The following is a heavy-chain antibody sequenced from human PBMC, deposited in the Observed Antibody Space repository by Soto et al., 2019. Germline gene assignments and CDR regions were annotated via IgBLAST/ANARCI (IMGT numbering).Heavy chain of an antibody. J-gene: IGHJ5*02. Sequence: SVKVSCKASGGTFSSYAISWVRQAPGQGLEWMGGIIPIFGTADYAQKFQGRVTITADESTSTAHMELSSLRSEDTAVYYCARVVAARPGPLFYNWFDPWGQGTLVTVSS. CDR2: IIPIFGTA. CDR1: GGTFSSYA. D-gene: IGHD6-6*01. V-gene: IGHV1-69*13. CDR3: ARVVAARPGPLFYNWFDP.